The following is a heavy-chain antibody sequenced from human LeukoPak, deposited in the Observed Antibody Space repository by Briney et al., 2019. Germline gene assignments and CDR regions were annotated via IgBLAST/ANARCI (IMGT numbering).Heavy chain of an antibody. CDR2: ISYDGKNE. J-gene: IGHJ4*02. V-gene: IGHV3-30*18. Sequence: GRSLRLSCAASGFTFSSYGMHRVRQAPDKGLEWVATISYDGKNEYYADSVRGRFTVSRDNSKNTLYLQMNSLRTEDAAVYYCAKDSEHSYGDYWGQGTLVTVSS. CDR3: AKDSEHSYGDY. CDR1: GFTFSSYG. D-gene: IGHD5-18*01.